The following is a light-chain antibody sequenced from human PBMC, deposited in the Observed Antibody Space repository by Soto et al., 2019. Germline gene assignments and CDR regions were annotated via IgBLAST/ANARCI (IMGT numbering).Light chain of an antibody. J-gene: IGKJ1*01. Sequence: DIQMTQSPSSLSASVGDRVTITCRASQSIRSCLNWYQQKPGKAPNLLIYAASTFQSGVPSRFSGSGSGTDFTLTISSLQPDDFATYYCQQTYSDPWTFGQGTKVEIK. V-gene: IGKV1-39*01. CDR3: QQTYSDPWT. CDR2: AAS. CDR1: QSIRSC.